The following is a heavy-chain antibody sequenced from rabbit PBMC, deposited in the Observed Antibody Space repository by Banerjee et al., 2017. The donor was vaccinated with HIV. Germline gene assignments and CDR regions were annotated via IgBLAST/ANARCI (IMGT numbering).Heavy chain of an antibody. J-gene: IGHJ4*01. Sequence: QEQLEESGGDLVKPEGSLTLTCTASGFSFSNKCVMCWVRQAPGKGLEWIACINTSSGSTDYASWVNGRFTISLDNAQNTVPLQMTNLTAADTATYFCARDAFNLWGQGTLVTVS. V-gene: IGHV1S45*01. CDR1: GFSFSNKCV. CDR3: ARDAFNL. CDR2: INTSSGST.